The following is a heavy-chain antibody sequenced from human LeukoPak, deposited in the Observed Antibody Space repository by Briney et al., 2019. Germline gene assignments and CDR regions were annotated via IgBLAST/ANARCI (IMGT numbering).Heavy chain of an antibody. J-gene: IGHJ6*03. CDR1: GFTFSSYS. CDR3: ARDTGYCSSTSCRRDYMDV. D-gene: IGHD2-2*03. Sequence: GGSLRLSCAASGFTFSSYSMNWVRQAPGKGLEWVANIKQDGSEKYYVDSVKGRFTISRDNAKNSLYLQMNSLRAEDTAVYYCARDTGYCSSTSCRRDYMDVWGKGTTVTVSS. CDR2: IKQDGSEK. V-gene: IGHV3-7*01.